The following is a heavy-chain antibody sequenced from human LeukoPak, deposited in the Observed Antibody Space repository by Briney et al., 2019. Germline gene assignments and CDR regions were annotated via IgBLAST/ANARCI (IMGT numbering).Heavy chain of an antibody. CDR3: AKMESIAARVHYYYMDV. CDR1: GFTFSSYA. Sequence: GGSLRLSCAASGFTFSSYAMHWVRQAPGKGLEWVAVISYDGSNKYYADSVKGRFTISRDNSKNTLYLQMNSLRAEDTAVYYCAKMESIAARVHYYYMDVWGKGTTVTVSS. V-gene: IGHV3-30-3*02. J-gene: IGHJ6*03. D-gene: IGHD6-6*01. CDR2: ISYDGSNK.